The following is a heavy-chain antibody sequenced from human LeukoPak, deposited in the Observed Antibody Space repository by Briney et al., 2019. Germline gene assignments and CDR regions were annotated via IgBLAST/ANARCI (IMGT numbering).Heavy chain of an antibody. D-gene: IGHD4-17*01. V-gene: IGHV4-59*12. CDR2: VYYTGST. CDR1: GGSISSYY. Sequence: SETLSLTCTVSGGSISSYYWSWVRQPPGKGLEWIGFVYYTGSTNYSPSLKSRVTISVDTSKNQFSLKLSSVTAADTAVYYCARGSPHGDYYFDYWGQGTLVTVSS. J-gene: IGHJ4*02. CDR3: ARGSPHGDYYFDY.